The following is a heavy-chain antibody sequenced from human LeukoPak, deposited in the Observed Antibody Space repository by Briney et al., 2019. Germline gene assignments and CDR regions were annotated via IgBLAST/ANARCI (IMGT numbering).Heavy chain of an antibody. D-gene: IGHD2-15*01. CDR2: IIPIFGTA. J-gene: IGHJ4*02. Sequence: ASVKFSCKASGGTFSSYAISWVRQAPGQGLEWMGGIIPIFGTANYAQKFQGRVTITADESTSTAYMELSSLRSEDTAVYYCARDGGYCSGGSCYSSDYWGQGTLVTVSS. CDR3: ARDGGYCSGGSCYSSDY. V-gene: IGHV1-69*13. CDR1: GGTFSSYA.